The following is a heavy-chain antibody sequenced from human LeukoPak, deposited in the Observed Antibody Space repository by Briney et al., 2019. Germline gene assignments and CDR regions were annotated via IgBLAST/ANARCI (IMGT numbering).Heavy chain of an antibody. CDR2: ISWNSGSI. V-gene: IGHV3-9*01. CDR3: AREGSSSYIKHSHLYNWFDP. CDR1: GFTFDDYD. J-gene: IGHJ5*02. D-gene: IGHD6-13*01. Sequence: GRSLRLSCAASGFTFDDYDMHWVRQAPGKGLEWVSGISWNSGSIAYADSVKGRFTISRDNAKNSLYPQMNSLGPEDTALYYCAREGSSSYIKHSHLYNWFDPWGQGTLVTVSS.